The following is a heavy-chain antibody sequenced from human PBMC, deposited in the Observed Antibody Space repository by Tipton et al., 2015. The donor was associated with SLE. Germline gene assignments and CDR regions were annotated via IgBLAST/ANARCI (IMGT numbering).Heavy chain of an antibody. V-gene: IGHV4-31*03. D-gene: IGHD1-20*01. Sequence: TLSLTCTVSGGSISSSSYYWGWIRQHPGKGLEWIGYIYYSGSTYYNPSLKSRVTISVDTSKNQFSLKLSSVAAADTAVYYCARDAGRDITGTHGAFDIWGQGTMVTVSS. CDR1: GGSISSSSYY. CDR3: ARDAGRDITGTHGAFDI. CDR2: IYYSGST. J-gene: IGHJ3*02.